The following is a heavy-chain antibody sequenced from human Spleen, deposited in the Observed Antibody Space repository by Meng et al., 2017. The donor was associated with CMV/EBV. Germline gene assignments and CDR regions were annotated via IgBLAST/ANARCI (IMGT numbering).Heavy chain of an antibody. CDR3: ARGAQQLPYYYYYYGMDV. D-gene: IGHD6-13*01. J-gene: IGHJ6*02. CDR2: INPSGSST. Sequence: ASVKVSCKASGYTFTSYYMHWVRQATGQGLEWMGIINPSGSSTSYAQKFQGRVTMTRDTSTSTVYMELSSLRSEDTAVYYCARGAQQLPYYYYYYGMDVWGQGTTVTVSS. CDR1: GYTFTSYY. V-gene: IGHV1-46*01.